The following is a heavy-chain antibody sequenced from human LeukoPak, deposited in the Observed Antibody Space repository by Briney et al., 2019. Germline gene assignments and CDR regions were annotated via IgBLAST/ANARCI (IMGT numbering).Heavy chain of an antibody. V-gene: IGHV3-53*01. CDR2: MYPNGRT. CDR1: GFAVTSNY. CDR3: VRRQAFDL. Sequence: PGGSLTLSCAASGFAVTSNYFNWLRQAPGKGPEWVSIMYPNGRTYYRDSVTGRFTISRDNSKNTLYLLMNNLRADDTGVYDCVRRQAFDLWGQGTMVTVSS. J-gene: IGHJ3*01.